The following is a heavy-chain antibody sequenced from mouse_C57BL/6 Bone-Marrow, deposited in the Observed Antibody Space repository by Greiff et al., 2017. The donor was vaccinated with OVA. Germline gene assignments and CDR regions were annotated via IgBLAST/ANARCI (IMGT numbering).Heavy chain of an antibody. CDR2: IYPGSGST. J-gene: IGHJ2*01. V-gene: IGHV1-55*01. CDR3: ARTWGYYFDF. CDR1: GYTFTSYW. Sequence: QVQLQQPGAELVKPGASVKMSCKASGYTFTSYWITWVKQRPGQGLAWIGDIYPGSGSTNYNEKFKSKATLTVDTSSSTAYMQLISLTSEDSAVYYCARTWGYYFDFWGQGTTLTVSS.